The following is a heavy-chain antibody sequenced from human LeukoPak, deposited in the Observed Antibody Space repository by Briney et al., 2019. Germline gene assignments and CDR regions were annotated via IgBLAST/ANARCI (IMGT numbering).Heavy chain of an antibody. D-gene: IGHD4-17*01. CDR2: ISAYNGNT. J-gene: IGHJ5*02. V-gene: IGHV1-18*01. CDR3: ARQSYGDYSGWFDP. CDR1: GYTFTSYG. Sequence: ASVKVSCKASGYTFTSYGISWVRQAPGQGLEWMGWISAYNGNTNYAQKLQGRATMTTDTSTSTAYMELRSLRSDDTAVYYCARQSYGDYSGWFDPWGQGTLVTVSS.